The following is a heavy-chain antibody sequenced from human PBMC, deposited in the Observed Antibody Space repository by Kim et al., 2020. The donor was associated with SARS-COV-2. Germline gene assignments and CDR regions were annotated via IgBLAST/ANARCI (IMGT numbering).Heavy chain of an antibody. Sequence: VTIYAQKFRGRVTMTRDTSITTVYMELSRLTSDYTVVYYCARGTNYYFDLWGQGTLVTVSS. CDR2: VT. J-gene: IGHJ4*02. V-gene: IGHV1-2*05. CDR3: ARGTNYYFDL.